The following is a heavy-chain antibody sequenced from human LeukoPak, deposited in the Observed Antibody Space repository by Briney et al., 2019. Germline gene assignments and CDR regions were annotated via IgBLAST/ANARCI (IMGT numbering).Heavy chain of an antibody. CDR3: ARDGIDYYDSSGDHNDY. V-gene: IGHV3-11*06. Sequence: GGSLRLSCAASGFTFSDYYMSWIRQAPGKGLEWVSYISSSSSYTNYADSVKGRFTISRDNAKNSLYLQMNSLRAEDTAVYYCARDGIDYYDSSGDHNDYWGQGTLVTVSS. D-gene: IGHD3-22*01. CDR2: ISSSSSYT. CDR1: GFTFSDYY. J-gene: IGHJ4*02.